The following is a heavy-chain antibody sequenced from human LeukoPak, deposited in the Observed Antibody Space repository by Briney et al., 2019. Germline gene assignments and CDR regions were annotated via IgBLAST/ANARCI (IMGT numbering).Heavy chain of an antibody. CDR1: GHTFTS. J-gene: IGHJ3*02. CDR2: VNTYNGHTYTGNT. V-gene: IGHV1-18*01. Sequence: GASVKVSCMASGHTFTSISWVRQAPGQGLEWMGWVNTYNGHTYTGNTTYAQKVQGRVTMTTDTSTNTAYMELRSLRSDDTAIYYCARRSGALDAFDIWGQGTMVTVSS. D-gene: IGHD5-24*01. CDR3: ARRSGALDAFDI.